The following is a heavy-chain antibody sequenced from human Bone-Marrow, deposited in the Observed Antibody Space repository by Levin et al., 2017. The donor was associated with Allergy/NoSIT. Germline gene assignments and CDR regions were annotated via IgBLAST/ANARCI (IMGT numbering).Heavy chain of an antibody. CDR2: IYYSGST. CDR1: GGSITSYY. V-gene: IGHV4-59*01. CDR3: ARATPSGGNSYYYFYMDV. D-gene: IGHD2-8*02. J-gene: IGHJ6*03. Sequence: PSETLSLTCTVSGGSITSYYWTWIRQSPEKRLEWIGYIYYSGSTNYNPSLKTRVTMSVDTSKNLFSLNLSSVTAADSAVYYCARATPSGGNSYYYFYMDVWGKGTTVTVSS.